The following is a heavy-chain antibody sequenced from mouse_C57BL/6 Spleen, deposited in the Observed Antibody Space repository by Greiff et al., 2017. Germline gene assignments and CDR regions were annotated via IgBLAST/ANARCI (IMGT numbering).Heavy chain of an antibody. J-gene: IGHJ4*01. D-gene: IGHD3-2*02. CDR1: GFSLTSYG. CDR3: AKRGSSGWGKNAMDY. CDR2: IWGGGST. Sequence: QVTLKESGPGLVAPSQSLSITCTVSGFSLTSYGVDWVRQTPGKGLEWLGVIWGGGSTNYNSALMSRRSISKDNSKSQGFLKMNSLHTDDTAMYYCAKRGSSGWGKNAMDYWGQGTSVTVSS. V-gene: IGHV2-9*01.